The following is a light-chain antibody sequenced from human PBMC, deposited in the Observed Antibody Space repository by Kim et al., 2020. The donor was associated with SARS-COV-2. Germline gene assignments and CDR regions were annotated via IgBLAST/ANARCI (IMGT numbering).Light chain of an antibody. CDR3: QAWDSSTYV. V-gene: IGLV3-1*01. CDR2: QDS. CDR1: KWGDKY. J-gene: IGLJ1*01. Sequence: GSPGQTASITCSGDKWGDKYACCNQQKPGQSPVLVIYQDSKRPSGIPERFSGSNSGNTATLTISGTQAMDEADYYCQAWDSSTYVFGTGTKVTVL.